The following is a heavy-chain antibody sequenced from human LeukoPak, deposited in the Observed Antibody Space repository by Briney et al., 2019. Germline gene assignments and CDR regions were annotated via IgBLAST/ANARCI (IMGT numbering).Heavy chain of an antibody. J-gene: IGHJ4*02. CDR2: ISSSSSYI. CDR3: ARDLPTVTTLLPSLSYFDY. V-gene: IGHV3-21*01. D-gene: IGHD4-17*01. CDR1: GFTFSSYN. Sequence: GGSLRLSCAASGFTFSSYNMNWVRRAPGKGLEWVSSISSSSSYIYYADSVKGRFTISRDNAKNSLFLQMNSLRAEATAMYYCARDLPTVTTLLPSLSYFDYWGQGTLVTVSS.